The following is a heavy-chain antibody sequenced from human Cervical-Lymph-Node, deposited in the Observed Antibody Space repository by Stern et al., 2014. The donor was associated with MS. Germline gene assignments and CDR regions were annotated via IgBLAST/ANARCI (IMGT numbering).Heavy chain of an antibody. CDR2: MIPKSGDT. Sequence: QVQLVQSGAEVKKTGASVKVSCKASGFTLTTYDINWVRQASGHGLEWMGWMIPKSGDTAYAQKFQGRITMTRNTSMSTAYMELSNLKSEDSAVYYCARGRLAASFVWYFDYWGQGTPVTVSS. CDR3: ARGRLAASFVWYFDY. J-gene: IGHJ4*02. V-gene: IGHV1-8*01. D-gene: IGHD3-3*02. CDR1: GFTLTTYD.